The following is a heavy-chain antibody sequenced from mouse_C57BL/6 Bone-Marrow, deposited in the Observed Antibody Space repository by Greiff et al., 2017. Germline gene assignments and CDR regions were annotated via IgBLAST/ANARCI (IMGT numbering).Heavy chain of an antibody. V-gene: IGHV5-4*01. CDR2: ISDGGSYT. CDR3: AREGITTVVANYAMDY. D-gene: IGHD1-1*01. Sequence: EVMLVESGGGLVKPGGSLKLSCAASGFTFSSYALSWVRQTPEKRLGWVATISDGGSYTYYPDNVKGRFTISRDNAKNNLYLQMSHLKSEDTAMYYCAREGITTVVANYAMDYWGQGTSVTVSS. J-gene: IGHJ4*01. CDR1: GFTFSSYA.